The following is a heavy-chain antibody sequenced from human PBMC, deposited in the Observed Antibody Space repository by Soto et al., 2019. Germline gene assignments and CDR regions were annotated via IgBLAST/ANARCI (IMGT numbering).Heavy chain of an antibody. CDR1: GFTFSSYA. V-gene: IGHV3-23*01. CDR2: ISGSGGST. CDR3: AKDSVLLWFGELDY. J-gene: IGHJ4*02. Sequence: PGGSLRLSCAASGFTFSSYAMSWVRQAPGKGLEWVSAISGSGGSTYYADSVKGRFTISRDNSKNTLYLQMNSPRAEDTAVYYCAKDSVLLWFGELDYWGQGTLVTVSS. D-gene: IGHD3-10*01.